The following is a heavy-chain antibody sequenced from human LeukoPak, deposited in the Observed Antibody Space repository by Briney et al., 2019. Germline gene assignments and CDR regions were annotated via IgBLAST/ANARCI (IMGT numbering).Heavy chain of an antibody. CDR3: AAKELERHGGTDAFDI. CDR2: IVVGSGNT. CDR1: GFTFTSSA. Sequence: ASVKVSCKASGFTFTSSAVQWVRQARGQRLECIGWIVVGSGNTNYAQKFQERVTITRDMSTSTAYMELSSLRSEDTAVYYCAAKELERHGGTDAFDILGQGTMVTVSS. D-gene: IGHD1-1*01. J-gene: IGHJ3*02. V-gene: IGHV1-58*01.